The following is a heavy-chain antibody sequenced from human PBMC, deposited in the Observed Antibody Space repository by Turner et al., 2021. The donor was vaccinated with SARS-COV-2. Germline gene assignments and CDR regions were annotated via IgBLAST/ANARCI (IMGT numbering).Heavy chain of an antibody. CDR3: AKNTTHCSGGTCHEYFDY. D-gene: IGHD2-15*01. CDR1: GSTFSSYD. V-gene: IGHV1-69*01. J-gene: IGHJ4*02. CDR2: IIPIYGTA. Sequence: QAQLVQSGAEAKKTESSVTVSCRTSGSTFSSYDISWVRQAPGPGLEWMGGIIPIYGTANYAQKSQGRVTSTADESTSTAYMELRRLRSEDTAVYYCAKNTTHCSGGTCHEYFDYWGQGTLVTVSS.